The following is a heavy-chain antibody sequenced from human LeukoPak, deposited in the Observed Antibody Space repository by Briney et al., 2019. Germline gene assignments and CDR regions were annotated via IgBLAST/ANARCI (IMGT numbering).Heavy chain of an antibody. D-gene: IGHD3-9*01. Sequence: GGSLRLSCAASGFTFSNYAMSWVRQAPGKGLEWVSAISGSGGSTYYADSVKGRFTISRDNSKNTLYLQMNSLRAEDTAVYYCAKDLAQLRYFDWLFQPAGFDYWGQGTLVTVSS. V-gene: IGHV3-23*01. CDR1: GFTFSNYA. CDR3: AKDLAQLRYFDWLFQPAGFDY. CDR2: ISGSGGST. J-gene: IGHJ4*02.